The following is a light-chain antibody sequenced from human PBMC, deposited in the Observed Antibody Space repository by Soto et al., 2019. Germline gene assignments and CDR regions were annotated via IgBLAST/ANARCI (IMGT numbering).Light chain of an antibody. V-gene: IGKV1-5*03. J-gene: IGKJ4*01. Sequence: DIQMTQSPSTLSASVGDRVTITCRASQSISSWLAWYQQKPGKAPNLLIYKASSLESGVPSRFSGSGSGTEFTITISSLQPDDFATYYCQQYNSYPLTFGGWTKVEIK. CDR3: QQYNSYPLT. CDR2: KAS. CDR1: QSISSW.